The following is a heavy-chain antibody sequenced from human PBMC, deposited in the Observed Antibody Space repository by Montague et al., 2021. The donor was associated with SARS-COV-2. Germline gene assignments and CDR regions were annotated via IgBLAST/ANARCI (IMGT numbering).Heavy chain of an antibody. CDR1: GFTVSSNY. CDR2: IYSGGST. V-gene: IGHV3-66*01. J-gene: IGHJ4*02. CDR3: ARELLEVGATDY. Sequence: SLRLSCAASGFTVSSNYMSWVRQAPGKGLEWVSVIYSGGSTYYSXSFMGRCTISRDNSKNTLYLQMNSLRAEDKAVYYCARELLEVGATDYWGQGTLVTVSS. D-gene: IGHD1-26*01.